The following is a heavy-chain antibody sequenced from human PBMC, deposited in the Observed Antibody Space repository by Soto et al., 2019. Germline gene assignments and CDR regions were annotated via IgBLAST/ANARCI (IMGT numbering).Heavy chain of an antibody. D-gene: IGHD3-22*01. CDR2: IDPSDSYT. Sequence: GESLKISCKGSGYSFTSYWISSVRQMRGKGLEWMGRIDPSDSYTNYSPSFQGHFPISADKSISTAYLQWSSLKASDTAMYYCARRPAYPSSGYYDRRSGMDVWGQGTTVTVSS. J-gene: IGHJ6*02. CDR1: GYSFTSYW. V-gene: IGHV5-10-1*01. CDR3: ARRPAYPSSGYYDRRSGMDV.